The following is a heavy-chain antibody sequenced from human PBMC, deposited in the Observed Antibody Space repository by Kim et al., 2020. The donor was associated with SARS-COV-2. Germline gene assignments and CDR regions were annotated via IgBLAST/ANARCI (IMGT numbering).Heavy chain of an antibody. CDR1: GGSISSSSYY. V-gene: IGHV4-39*01. CDR2: IYYSGST. Sequence: SETLSLTCTVSGGSISSSSYYWGWIRQPPGKGLEWIGSIYYSGSTYYNPSLKSRVTISVDTSKNQFSLKLSSVTAADTAVYYCARHGTGLGELSVRGEDVWGQGTTVTVSS. J-gene: IGHJ6*02. CDR3: ARHGTGLGELSVRGEDV. D-gene: IGHD3-16*02.